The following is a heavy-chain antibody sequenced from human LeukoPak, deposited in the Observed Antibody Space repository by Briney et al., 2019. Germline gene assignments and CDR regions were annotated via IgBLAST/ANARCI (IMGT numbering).Heavy chain of an antibody. CDR3: AKGAAGLDD. CDR2: ISGSGGST. V-gene: IGHV3-23*01. J-gene: IGHJ4*02. D-gene: IGHD6-13*01. Sequence: GGSLRLSCAASGFTFSSYAMSWVRQAPGKGLEWVSAISGSGGSTYYADSVKGRFTISRDNSKNTLYLEMNSLSHEDTAIYYCAKGAAGLDDWGQGTLVTVSS. CDR1: GFTFSSYA.